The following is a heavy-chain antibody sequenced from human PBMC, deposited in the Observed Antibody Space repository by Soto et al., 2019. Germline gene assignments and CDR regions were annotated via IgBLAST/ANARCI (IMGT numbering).Heavy chain of an antibody. D-gene: IGHD2-15*01. CDR2: INPSGGST. Sequence: QVQLVQSGAEVKKPGASVKVSCKASGYTFTSYYMHWVRQAPGQGLEWMGIINPSGGSTSYAQKFXXRXTXXRDTSTSTVYMELSSLRSEDTAVYYCATHSGDFDLWGRGTLVTVSS. CDR3: ATHSGDFDL. V-gene: IGHV1-46*01. J-gene: IGHJ2*01. CDR1: GYTFTSYY.